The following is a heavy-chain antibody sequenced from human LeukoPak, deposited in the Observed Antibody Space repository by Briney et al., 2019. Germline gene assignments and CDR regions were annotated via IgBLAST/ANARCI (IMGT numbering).Heavy chain of an antibody. CDR3: VRDGGVSGYDLLDY. CDR1: GFTFSNYW. CDR2: INQDGSEE. J-gene: IGHJ4*02. D-gene: IGHD5-12*01. Sequence: GGSLRLSCAASGFTFSNYWMTWVRQAPGKGLEWVAHINQDGSEEHYMDSAKARFTISRDNAKNSLSLQMNSLRAEDTAVYYCVRDGGVSGYDLLDYWGQGTLVTVSS. V-gene: IGHV3-7*01.